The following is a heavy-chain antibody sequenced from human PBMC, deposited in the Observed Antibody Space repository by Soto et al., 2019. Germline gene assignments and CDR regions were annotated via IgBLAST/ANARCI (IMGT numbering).Heavy chain of an antibody. J-gene: IGHJ6*02. V-gene: IGHV3-23*01. CDR1: GFTFSSCA. Sequence: GGSLRLSCAASGFTFSSCAMGWVRQAPGKGLEWVSDIIDSGGSTYYADSVKGRFTISRDNSKSTLYLQMNSLGAEDTALYYCAKGRSYYYYYGVDVWGQGTTVNVSS. CDR3: AKGRSYYYYYGVDV. CDR2: IIDSGGST.